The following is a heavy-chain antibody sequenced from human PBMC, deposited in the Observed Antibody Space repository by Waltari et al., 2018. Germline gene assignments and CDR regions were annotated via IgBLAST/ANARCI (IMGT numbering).Heavy chain of an antibody. V-gene: IGHV4-38-2*02. Sequence: QVQLQESGPGLVKPSETLSLTCTVSGYSISSGYYWGWIRQPPGKGLEWIGSIYHSGRTYYNPSRKSRVTISVDTSKNQFSLKLSSVTAADTAVYYCARDGYYDFWSGYSLRGYFDYWGQGTLVTVSS. J-gene: IGHJ4*02. D-gene: IGHD3-3*01. CDR2: IYHSGRT. CDR1: GYSISSGYY. CDR3: ARDGYYDFWSGYSLRGYFDY.